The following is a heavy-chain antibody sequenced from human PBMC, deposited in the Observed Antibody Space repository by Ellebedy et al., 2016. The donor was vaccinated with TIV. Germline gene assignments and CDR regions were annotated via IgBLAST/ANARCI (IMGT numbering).Heavy chain of an antibody. D-gene: IGHD5-12*01. Sequence: GESLKISXAASGFTFSSYWMSWVRQAPGKGLEWVANIKQDGSEKYYADSVKGRFTISRDNSKNTLYLQMNSLRAEDTAVYYCARVEGGYDFQRFYYYYYMDVWGKGTTVTVSS. V-gene: IGHV3-7*01. CDR2: IKQDGSEK. CDR3: ARVEGGYDFQRFYYYYYMDV. CDR1: GFTFSSYW. J-gene: IGHJ6*03.